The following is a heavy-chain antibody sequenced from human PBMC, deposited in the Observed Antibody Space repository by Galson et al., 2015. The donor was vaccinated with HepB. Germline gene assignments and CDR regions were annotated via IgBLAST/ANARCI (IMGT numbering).Heavy chain of an antibody. D-gene: IGHD5-18*01. J-gene: IGHJ4*02. Sequence: SLRLSCAASAFTFSDYNMNWVRQAPGKGLEWISYISSGSSNIFYADSVRGRFTISRDNGKKSLYLQMSSLRADDTAVYFCVRANKGGFPKTTVVTYYFDSWGQGTLVTVAA. CDR3: VRANKGGFPKTTVVTYYFDS. CDR2: ISSGSSNI. V-gene: IGHV3-48*01. CDR1: AFTFSDYN.